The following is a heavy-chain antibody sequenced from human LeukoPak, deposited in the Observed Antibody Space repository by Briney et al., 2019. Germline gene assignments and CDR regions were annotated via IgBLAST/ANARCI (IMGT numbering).Heavy chain of an antibody. CDR1: GGSISSYY. CDR3: ARDQCQWCMPKNFDY. D-gene: IGHD2-8*01. Sequence: PSETLSLTCTVSGGSISSYYWSWIRQPPGKGLEWIGYIYYSGSTNYNPSLKSRVTISVDTSKNQFSLKLSSVTAADTAVYYCARDQCQWCMPKNFDYWGQGTLVTVSS. J-gene: IGHJ4*02. CDR2: IYYSGST. V-gene: IGHV4-59*01.